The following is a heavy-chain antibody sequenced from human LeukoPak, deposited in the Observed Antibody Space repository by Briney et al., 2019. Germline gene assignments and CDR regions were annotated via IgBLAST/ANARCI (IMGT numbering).Heavy chain of an antibody. CDR2: IGYDGRFK. J-gene: IGHJ4*02. D-gene: IGHD3-10*01. CDR3: ARDPKTGSPDYFDY. Sequence: GTSLRLSYVTSGFTFNNYPMHWVRQAPGKGLEWVAVIGYDGRFKFHSDSVKGRFTISRDDSKNTLYLQMNSLRPEDTALYYCARDPKTGSPDYFDYWGQGTLVTVST. V-gene: IGHV3-30*04. CDR1: GFTFNNYP.